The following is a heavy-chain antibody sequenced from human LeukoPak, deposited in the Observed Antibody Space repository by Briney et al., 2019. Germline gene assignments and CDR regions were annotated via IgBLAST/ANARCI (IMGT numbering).Heavy chain of an antibody. D-gene: IGHD3-10*01. J-gene: IGHJ6*02. Sequence: GGSLRLSCAASGFTFSYYAMRWVRQAPGKGLEWVAVISNDGSKKFYIDSVKGRFTVSSDKSTDTLYLQMNSLRADDTAVYYCATDGADYPMDVWGQGTTVTVSS. CDR3: ATDGADYPMDV. CDR2: ISNDGSKK. CDR1: GFTFSYYA. V-gene: IGHV3-30*03.